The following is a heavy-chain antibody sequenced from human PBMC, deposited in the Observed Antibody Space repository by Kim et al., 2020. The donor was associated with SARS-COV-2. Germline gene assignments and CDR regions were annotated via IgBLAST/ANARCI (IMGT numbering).Heavy chain of an antibody. CDR3: ARGNIVVVVAATHFDY. V-gene: IGHV4-34*01. Sequence: SETLSLTCAVYGGSFSGYYWSWIRQPPGKGLEWIGEINHSGSTNYNPSLKSRVTISVDTSKNQFSLKLSSVTAADTAVYYCARGNIVVVVAATHFDYWGQGTLVTVSS. CDR2: INHSGST. J-gene: IGHJ4*02. CDR1: GGSFSGYY. D-gene: IGHD2-15*01.